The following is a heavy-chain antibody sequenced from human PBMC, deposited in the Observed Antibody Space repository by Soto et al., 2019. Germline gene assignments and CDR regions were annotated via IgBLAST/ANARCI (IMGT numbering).Heavy chain of an antibody. CDR3: ASLYGDYVSY. Sequence: SETLSLTCAVSGGSISSSSYYWGWIRQPPGKGLEWIGSISYSGSTYYNPSLKSRVTISVDTSKIQFSLKLSSVTAADTAVYYCASLYGDYVSYWGLGTLVTVSS. CDR2: ISYSGST. D-gene: IGHD4-17*01. V-gene: IGHV4-39*01. J-gene: IGHJ4*02. CDR1: GGSISSSSYY.